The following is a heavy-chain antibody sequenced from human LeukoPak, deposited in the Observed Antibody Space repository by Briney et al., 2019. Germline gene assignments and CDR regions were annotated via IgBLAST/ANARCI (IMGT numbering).Heavy chain of an antibody. J-gene: IGHJ6*03. Sequence: PSETLSLTCAVYGGSFSGYYWSWIRQPPGKGLEWIGEINHSGSTNYNPSLKSRVTISVDTSKNQFSLKLSSVTAADTAVYYCARLRGTYYYGSGRNYYYYMDVWGKGTTVTVSS. V-gene: IGHV4-34*01. CDR3: ARLRGTYYYGSGRNYYYYMDV. CDR1: GGSFSGYY. D-gene: IGHD3-10*01. CDR2: INHSGST.